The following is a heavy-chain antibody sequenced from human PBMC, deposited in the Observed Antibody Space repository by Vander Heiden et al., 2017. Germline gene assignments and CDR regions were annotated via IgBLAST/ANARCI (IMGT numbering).Heavy chain of an antibody. CDR1: GFTFTSYS. Sequence: EVQLLESGGGLVKPGGSLRLSCAASGFTFTSYSMNWVRQAPGKGPEWVSYISISSSYIYYTDSVKGRFHISRDNAKNSLFLEMNSLRAEDTAVYYCATSPGYSTRWFDYWGQGTLVTVSS. V-gene: IGHV3-21*01. D-gene: IGHD6-13*01. CDR3: ATSPGYSTRWFDY. CDR2: ISISSSYI. J-gene: IGHJ4*02.